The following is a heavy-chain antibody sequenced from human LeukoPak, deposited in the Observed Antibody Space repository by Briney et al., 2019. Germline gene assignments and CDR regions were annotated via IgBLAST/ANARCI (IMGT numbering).Heavy chain of an antibody. J-gene: IGHJ5*02. CDR2: IIPIFGTA. D-gene: IGHD3-10*01. Sequence: AASVKVSCKASGGTFSSYAISWVRQAPGQGLEWMGGIIPIFGTANYAQKFQGRVTMTRDTSTSTVYMELSSLRSEDTAVYYCARAPSGLLWFGTTTASWFDPWGQGTLVTVSS. CDR1: GGTFSSYA. V-gene: IGHV1-69*05. CDR3: ARAPSGLLWFGTTTASWFDP.